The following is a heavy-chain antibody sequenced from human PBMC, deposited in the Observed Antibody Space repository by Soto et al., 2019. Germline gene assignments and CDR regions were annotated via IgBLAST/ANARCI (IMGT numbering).Heavy chain of an antibody. V-gene: IGHV4-59*01. D-gene: IGHD3-22*01. CDR1: GASLSGYY. J-gene: IGHJ5*02. CDR3: ARVFASSELGP. CDR2: IYYSGST. Sequence: SETLSLTCAVSGASLSGYYRSWIRQPPGKGLEWIGYIYYSGSTNYNPSLKSRVTISVDTSKNQFSLKLSSVTAADTAVYYCARVFASSELGPWGQGTLVTVSS.